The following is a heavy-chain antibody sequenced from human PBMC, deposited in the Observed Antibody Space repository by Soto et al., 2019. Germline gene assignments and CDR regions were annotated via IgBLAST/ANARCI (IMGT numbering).Heavy chain of an antibody. V-gene: IGHV3-23*01. J-gene: IGHJ6*02. CDR1: GFTFRDYA. CDR2: LSGSGVST. CDR3: AREGSSYSFYYGMGV. D-gene: IGHD6-6*01. Sequence: GGSLRLSCAASGFTFRDYAMSWVRQAPGKGLEWVAGLSGSGVSTYYAESVKGRFTISRDNSKNMLYLQMNSLRVEDTAVYYCAREGSSYSFYYGMGVWGQGTTVTVSS.